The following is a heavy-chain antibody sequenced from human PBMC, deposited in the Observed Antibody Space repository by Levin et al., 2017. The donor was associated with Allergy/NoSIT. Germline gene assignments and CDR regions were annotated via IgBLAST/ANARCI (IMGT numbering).Heavy chain of an antibody. V-gene: IGHV3-30*02. D-gene: IGHD3-16*01. Sequence: PGGSLRLSCAVSGFTLSTYDMHWVRQAPCKGLEWVALIRQDETNKHYTDSVRGRFTISRDNSQSTLYLQMDSLRAEDTAVYYCARDLGPPQEALDSWGQGTLVTVSS. CDR3: ARDLGPPQEALDS. J-gene: IGHJ4*02. CDR2: IRQDETNK. CDR1: GFTLSTYD.